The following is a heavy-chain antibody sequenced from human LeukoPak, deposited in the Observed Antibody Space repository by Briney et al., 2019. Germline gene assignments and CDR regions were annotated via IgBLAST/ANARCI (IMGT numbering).Heavy chain of an antibody. D-gene: IGHD4-17*01. CDR3: ARGTTVIPFDY. CDR1: DGSISSYY. V-gene: IGHV4-59*01. J-gene: IGHJ4*02. CDR2: IYYSRST. Sequence: PSETLSLTCTVSDGSISSYYWSWIRQPPGKGLECIGYIYYSRSTNYNPSLKSRVTISVDTSKNQFSLKVNSVTAADTAVYYCARGTTVIPFDYWGQGTLVTVSS.